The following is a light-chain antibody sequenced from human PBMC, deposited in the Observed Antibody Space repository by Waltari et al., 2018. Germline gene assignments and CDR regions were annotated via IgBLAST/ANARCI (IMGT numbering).Light chain of an antibody. V-gene: IGLV2-8*01. CDR3: SSYAGSNNVV. Sequence: QSALTQPPSASGSPGQSVTISCTGTSSDVGRYNYVSWYQQHPGKAPKLMIYEVSKRPLGVPARLSGSKSGNTASLTVSGLQAEDEADYYCSSYAGSNNVVFGGGTKLTVL. CDR2: EVS. J-gene: IGLJ2*01. CDR1: SSDVGRYNY.